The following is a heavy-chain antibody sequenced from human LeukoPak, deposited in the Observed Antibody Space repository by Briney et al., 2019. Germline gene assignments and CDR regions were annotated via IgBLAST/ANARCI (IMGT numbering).Heavy chain of an antibody. CDR2: IYSGGST. CDR1: GFTVSSNY. D-gene: IGHD3-10*01. V-gene: IGHV3-53*01. Sequence: PGGSLRLSCAASGFTVSSNYMSWVRQAPGKGLEWVSVIYSGGSTYYADSVKGRFTISRDNSKNTLYLQMNSLRAEDTAVYYCARDRGMVRGVITSYYYYYGMDVWGQGTTVTVSS. CDR3: ARDRGMVRGVITSYYYYYGMDV. J-gene: IGHJ6*02.